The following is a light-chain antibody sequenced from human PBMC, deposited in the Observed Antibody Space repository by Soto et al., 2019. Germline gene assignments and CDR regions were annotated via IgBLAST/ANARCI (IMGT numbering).Light chain of an antibody. J-gene: IGKJ1*01. CDR3: HQYGSSPAT. CDR2: GAS. Sequence: EIVSTQSPGPLSLSPGERATLSCRASQSVSSSLLAWYQQKPGQAPRLLIYGASSRATGIPDRFSGSGSGTDFTLTISRLEPEDFAVYYCHQYGSSPATFGQGTKVDIK. CDR1: QSVSSSL. V-gene: IGKV3-20*01.